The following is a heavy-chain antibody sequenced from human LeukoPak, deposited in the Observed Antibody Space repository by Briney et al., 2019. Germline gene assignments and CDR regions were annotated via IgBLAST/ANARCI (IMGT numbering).Heavy chain of an antibody. D-gene: IGHD3-9*01. CDR2: INHSGST. Sequence: PSETLSLTCAVYGGSFSGYYWSWIRQPPGKGLEWIGEINHSGSTNYNPSLKSRVTISVDTSKNQFSLNLSSVTAADTAVYYCARRIWYHDILNAYNIWGQGTPVTVSS. CDR3: ARRIWYHDILNAYNI. J-gene: IGHJ4*02. CDR1: GGSFSGYY. V-gene: IGHV4-34*01.